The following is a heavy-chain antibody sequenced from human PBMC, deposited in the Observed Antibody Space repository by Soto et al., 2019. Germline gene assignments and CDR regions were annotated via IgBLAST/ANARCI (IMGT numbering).Heavy chain of an antibody. CDR1: GFTFSTYV. CDR3: AREDESSGHAGTFKH. CDR2: ISVDGGST. D-gene: IGHD3-22*01. Sequence: ESGGGVAQPGRSLRLSCIASGFTFSTYVMHWVRQAPGEGLEWVAGISVDGGSTHYTDSVKGRFTISRDNAKNTVYLQMDSLTVEETTVYYCAREDESSGHAGTFKHWGQGTLVTVSS. J-gene: IGHJ1*01. V-gene: IGHV3-30*14.